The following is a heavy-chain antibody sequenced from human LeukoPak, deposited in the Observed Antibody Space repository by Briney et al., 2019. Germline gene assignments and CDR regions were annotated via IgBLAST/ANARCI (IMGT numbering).Heavy chain of an antibody. CDR2: FDPEDGET. D-gene: IGHD2-2*01. Sequence: ASVKVSCKVSGYTLTELSMHWVRQAHGKGLEWMGGFDPEDGETIYAQKFQGRVTMTEDTSTDTAYMELSGLRSEDTAVYYCATVVVPAAGIYYFDYWGQGTLVTVSS. CDR1: GYTLTELS. J-gene: IGHJ4*02. V-gene: IGHV1-24*01. CDR3: ATVVVPAAGIYYFDY.